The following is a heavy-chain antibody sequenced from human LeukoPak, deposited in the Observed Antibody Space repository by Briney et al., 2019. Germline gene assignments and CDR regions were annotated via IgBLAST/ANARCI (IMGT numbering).Heavy chain of an antibody. V-gene: IGHV3-9*01. D-gene: IGHD3-10*01. CDR2: ISWNSGSI. Sequence: PGGSLRLSCAASGSTFDDYAMHWVRQAPGKGLEWVSGISWNSGSIGYADSVKGRFTISRDNSKNTLYLQMNSLRAEDTAVYYCAKDNNYYDSYGYWGQGTLVTVSS. CDR3: AKDNNYYDSYGY. CDR1: GSTFDDYA. J-gene: IGHJ4*02.